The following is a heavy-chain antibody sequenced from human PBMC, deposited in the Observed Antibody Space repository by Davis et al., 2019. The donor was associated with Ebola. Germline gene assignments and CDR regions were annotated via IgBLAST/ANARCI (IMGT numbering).Heavy chain of an antibody. Sequence: PGGSLRLSCAASGFTFSSYAMSWVRQPPGKGLEWVATIRPDGNDEFYADSVKGRVTISRDNSKNPLYLQMNSLRAEDTAVYYCAKGFIQELLLDGDAFDIWGQGTMVTVSS. CDR1: GFTFSSYA. CDR2: IRPDGNDE. J-gene: IGHJ3*02. D-gene: IGHD2-2*01. V-gene: IGHV3-30*02. CDR3: AKGFIQELLLDGDAFDI.